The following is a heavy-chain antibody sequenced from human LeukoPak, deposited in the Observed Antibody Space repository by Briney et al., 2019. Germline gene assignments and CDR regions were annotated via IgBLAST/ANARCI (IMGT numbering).Heavy chain of an antibody. V-gene: IGHV3-74*01. J-gene: IGHJ6*02. CDR2: INSDGSST. CDR1: GFTFSSYW. D-gene: IGHD2-2*01. Sequence: PGGSLRLSCAASGFTFSSYWMHWVRQAPGKGLVWVSRINSDGSSTSYADSVKGRFTISRDNSKNTLYLQMNSLRAEDTAVYYCAKDLGRYCSSTSCLYGMDVWGQGTTVTVSS. CDR3: AKDLGRYCSSTSCLYGMDV.